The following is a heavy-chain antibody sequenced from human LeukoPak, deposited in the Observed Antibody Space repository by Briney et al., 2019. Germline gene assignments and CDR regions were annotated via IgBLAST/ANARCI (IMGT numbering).Heavy chain of an antibody. Sequence: PGGSLRLSCAASGFTFSSYSMNWVRQAPGKGLEWVSSISSSSSYIYYAGSVKGRFTISRDNAKNSLYLQMNSLRAEDTAVYYCARDYPLSYYDSSGYSDYWGQGTLVTVSS. J-gene: IGHJ4*02. CDR3: ARDYPLSYYDSSGYSDY. V-gene: IGHV3-21*01. CDR2: ISSSSSYI. D-gene: IGHD3-22*01. CDR1: GFTFSSYS.